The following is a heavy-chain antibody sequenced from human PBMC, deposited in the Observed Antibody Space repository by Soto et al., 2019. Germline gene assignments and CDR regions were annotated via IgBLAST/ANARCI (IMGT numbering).Heavy chain of an antibody. Sequence: GGSLRLSCAASGFTFSRNAMSWVRQAPGKGLEWVSGISESGRNTYYADSVKGRFSISRDNSMNTVYLQMSSLRVDDTALYYCAKTRRGYGEDYWGQGTLVTV. CDR3: AKTRRGYGEDY. CDR1: GFTFSRNA. D-gene: IGHD1-1*01. V-gene: IGHV3-23*01. CDR2: ISESGRNT. J-gene: IGHJ4*02.